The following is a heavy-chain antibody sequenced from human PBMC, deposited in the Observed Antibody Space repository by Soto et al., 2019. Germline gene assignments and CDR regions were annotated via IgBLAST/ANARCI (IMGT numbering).Heavy chain of an antibody. CDR2: ISAYNGNT. D-gene: IGHD3-22*01. J-gene: IGHJ4*02. Sequence: ASVKVSCKASGYTFTSYGISWVRQAPGQGLEWMGWISAYNGNTNYAQKLQGRVTMTTDTSTSTAYMELRSLRSDDTAVYYCARDRHYDSSGYYSPFDYWGQGTLVTVSS. CDR1: GYTFTSYG. CDR3: ARDRHYDSSGYYSPFDY. V-gene: IGHV1-18*01.